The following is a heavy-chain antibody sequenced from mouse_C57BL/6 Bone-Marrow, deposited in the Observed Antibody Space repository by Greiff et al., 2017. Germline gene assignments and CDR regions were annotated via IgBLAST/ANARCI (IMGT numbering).Heavy chain of an antibody. CDR3: TREGSNCPFAY. CDR2: IDPETGGT. Sequence: LVESGAELVRPGASVTLSCKASGYTFTDYEMHWVKQTPVHGLEWIGAIDPETGGTAYNQKFKGKAILTADKSSSTAYMELRRLTSEDSAVYYCTREGSNCPFAYWGQGTLVTVSA. J-gene: IGHJ3*01. V-gene: IGHV1-15*01. D-gene: IGHD2-5*01. CDR1: GYTFTDYE.